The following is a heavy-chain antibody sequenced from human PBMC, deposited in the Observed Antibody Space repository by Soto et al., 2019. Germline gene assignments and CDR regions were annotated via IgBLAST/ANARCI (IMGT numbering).Heavy chain of an antibody. J-gene: IGHJ4*02. CDR3: ASAGISAPGYY. CDR1: GGSFSGYY. Sequence: TSETLSLTCAVYGGSFSGYYWSWIRQPPGKGLEWIGEINHSGSTNYNPSLKSRVTISVDTSKNQFSLKLSSVTAADTAVYYCASAGISAPGYYWGQGTLVTVSS. V-gene: IGHV4-34*01. CDR2: INHSGST.